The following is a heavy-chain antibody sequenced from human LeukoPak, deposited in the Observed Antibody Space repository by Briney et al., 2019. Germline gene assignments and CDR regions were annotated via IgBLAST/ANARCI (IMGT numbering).Heavy chain of an antibody. CDR2: IYSGGST. CDR3: AREMEGMVGPPCLGY. V-gene: IGHV3-53*01. J-gene: IGHJ4*02. CDR1: GFTVSSNY. Sequence: GGSLRLSCAASGFTVSSNYMSWVRQVPGKGLEWVSVIYSGGSTYYADSVKGRFTISRDNSKNTLYLQMNSLRAEDTAVYYCAREMEGMVGPPCLGYWGQGTLVTVSS. D-gene: IGHD2-15*01.